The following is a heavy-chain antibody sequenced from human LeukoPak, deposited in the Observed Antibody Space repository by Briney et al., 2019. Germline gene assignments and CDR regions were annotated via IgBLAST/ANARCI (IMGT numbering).Heavy chain of an antibody. CDR2: IRGSGFDT. D-gene: IGHD2-15*01. CDR1: GFAFANYA. V-gene: IGHV3-23*01. Sequence: GGSLRLSCTGPGFAFANYAMSWVREAPGKGVEWISSIRGSGFDTYITDCVKGRFTISRDNSRNNLYLHMNSLRADDRAMYYCGRGGLPDIVVVVADPPAYWGQGTQVTVSS. CDR3: GRGGLPDIVVVVADPPAY. J-gene: IGHJ4*02.